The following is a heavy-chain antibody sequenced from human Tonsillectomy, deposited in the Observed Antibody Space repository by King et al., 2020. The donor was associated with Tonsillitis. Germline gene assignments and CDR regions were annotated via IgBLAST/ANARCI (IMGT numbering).Heavy chain of an antibody. D-gene: IGHD3-9*01. V-gene: IGHV4-4*07. CDR2: IYTSGST. CDR3: ARAGRAYYDILAGYYPLGEYFQH. Sequence: VQLQESGPGLVKPSETLSLTCTVSGGSISSYYWSWIRQPAGKGLEWIGRIYTSGSTNYNPSLKSRVTMSVDTSKNQFSLKLSSVTAADTAVYYCARAGRAYYDILAGYYPLGEYFQHWGQGTLVTVSS. CDR1: GGSISSYY. J-gene: IGHJ1*01.